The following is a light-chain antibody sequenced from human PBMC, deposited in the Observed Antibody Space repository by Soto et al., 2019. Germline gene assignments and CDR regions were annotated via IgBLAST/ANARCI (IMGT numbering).Light chain of an antibody. CDR3: QSYDSTLSARYV. CDR2: ANI. CDR1: SSNIGAGYD. J-gene: IGLJ1*01. Sequence: QSVLTQPPSVSGAPGQRVTISCTGSSSNIGAGYDVHWYQQRPGAAPKLLISANINRPSGVPDRFSGSKSGTSASLAITGLQVDDEGDYYCQSYDSTLSARYVFGTGTKVTVL. V-gene: IGLV1-40*01.